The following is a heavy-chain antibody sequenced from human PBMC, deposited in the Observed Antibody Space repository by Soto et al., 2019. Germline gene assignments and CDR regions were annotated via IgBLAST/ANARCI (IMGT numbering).Heavy chain of an antibody. CDR1: GGSISSSSYY. CDR3: ARLSLIAAAGRIY. CDR2: IYYSGST. V-gene: IGHV4-39*01. J-gene: IGHJ4*01. Sequence: SETLSLTCTVSGGSISSSSYYWGWIRQPPGKGLEWIGSIYYSGSTYYNPSLKSRVTISVDTSKNQFSLKLSSVTAADTAVYYCARLSLIAAAGRIYWGHGTLVTVPS. D-gene: IGHD6-13*01.